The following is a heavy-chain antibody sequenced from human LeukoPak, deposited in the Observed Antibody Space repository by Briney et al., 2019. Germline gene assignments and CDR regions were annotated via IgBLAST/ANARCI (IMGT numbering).Heavy chain of an antibody. D-gene: IGHD7-27*01. CDR2: INPSGGST. CDR1: GYTFTSYY. Sequence: ASVKVSCKASGYTFTSYYMHWVRQAPGQGLEWMGIINPSGGSTSYAQKFQGRVTMTRDTSTSTAYMELSSLRSEDTAVYYCARTPPNWGAGYWGQGTLVTVSS. CDR3: ARTPPNWGAGY. J-gene: IGHJ4*02. V-gene: IGHV1-46*01.